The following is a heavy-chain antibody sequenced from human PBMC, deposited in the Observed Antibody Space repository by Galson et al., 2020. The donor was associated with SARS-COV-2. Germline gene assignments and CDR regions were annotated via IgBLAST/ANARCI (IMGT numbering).Heavy chain of an antibody. CDR2: TSYSGST. D-gene: IGHD3-10*01. CDR1: GGSISPYY. J-gene: IGHJ6*02. V-gene: IGHV4-59*08. CDR3: ARHRGGAVSSYGMDV. Sequence: SETLSLTCIVSGGSISPYYWSWIRQPPGKGLEWIGYTSYSGSTNYNPSLKSRVTISVDSSKTQFSLKVSSVTAADTAVYYCARHRGGAVSSYGMDVWGQGTTVIVSS.